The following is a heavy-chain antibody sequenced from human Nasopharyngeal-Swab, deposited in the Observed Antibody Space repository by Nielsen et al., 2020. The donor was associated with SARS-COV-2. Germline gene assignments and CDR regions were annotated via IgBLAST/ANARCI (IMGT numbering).Heavy chain of an antibody. V-gene: IGHV3-30*18. CDR3: AKGGPPGSIAAALGYYYGMDV. D-gene: IGHD6-13*01. J-gene: IGHJ6*02. CDR1: GFIFSTYA. Sequence: GGSLRLSCAASGFIFSTYAMHWVRQAPGKGLEWVAVISFDGSNKYYLDSVKGRFTISRDDSKNTLYLQMNSLRREDTAVYFCAKGGPPGSIAAALGYYYGMDVWGQGTTVTVSS. CDR2: ISFDGSNK.